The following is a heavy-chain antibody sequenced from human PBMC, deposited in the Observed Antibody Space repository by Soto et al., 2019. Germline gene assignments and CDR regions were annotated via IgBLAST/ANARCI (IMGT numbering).Heavy chain of an antibody. Sequence: GALRLSSAASGFTFSSYSMNWVRQAPGKGLEWVSSISSSSSYIYYADSVKGRFTISRDNAKNSLYLQMNSLRAEDTAVYYCERESGYYPPTFDPWGQGTLVTVSS. CDR3: ERESGYYPPTFDP. J-gene: IGHJ5*02. D-gene: IGHD3-22*01. CDR2: ISSSSSYI. CDR1: GFTFSSYS. V-gene: IGHV3-21*01.